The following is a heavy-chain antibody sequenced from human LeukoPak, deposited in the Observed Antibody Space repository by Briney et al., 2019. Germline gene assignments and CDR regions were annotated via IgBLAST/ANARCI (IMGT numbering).Heavy chain of an antibody. V-gene: IGHV3-23*01. CDR2: INGSGGST. Sequence: SGGSLRLSCAASGFTFSSYAMSWVRQAPGKGLAWVSDINGSGGSTYYADSVKGRFTISRDNAKNSLYLQMNSLRAEDTAVYYCAELGITMIGGVWGKGTTVTISS. CDR3: AELGITMIGGV. D-gene: IGHD3-10*02. CDR1: GFTFSSYA. J-gene: IGHJ6*04.